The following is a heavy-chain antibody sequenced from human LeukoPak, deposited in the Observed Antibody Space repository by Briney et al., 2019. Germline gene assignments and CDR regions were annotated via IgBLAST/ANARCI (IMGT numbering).Heavy chain of an antibody. D-gene: IGHD3-3*02. CDR1: GFTFRTIG. Sequence: GGSLRFSGAAPGFTFRTIGRHWVRQAPGKGLEWVSVIYSDGSTYYVDSVKGRFTISRDSSKNTLYLQMNSLRAEDTAVYYCAILRTADAFDIWGHGTMVTVSS. V-gene: IGHV3-66*01. CDR3: AILRTADAFDI. J-gene: IGHJ3*02. CDR2: IYSDGST.